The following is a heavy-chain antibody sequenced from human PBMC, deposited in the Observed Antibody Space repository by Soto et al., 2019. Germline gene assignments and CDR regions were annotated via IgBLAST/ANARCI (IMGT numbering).Heavy chain of an antibody. CDR3: ARHHVRGRTIAGAAEF. CDR2: INHSGNT. Sequence: QVQLQQWGAGRVKPSETLSLTCAVYGKSLSGYYWSWIRQPPGKALEWIGEINHSGNTHYTPSLQRRVTISVDTSKNQLFLNLSSVTAAETAMYYCARHHVRGRTIAGAAEFWGQGTLVTVAS. J-gene: IGHJ4*02. D-gene: IGHD1-26*01. V-gene: IGHV4-34*01. CDR1: GKSLSGYY.